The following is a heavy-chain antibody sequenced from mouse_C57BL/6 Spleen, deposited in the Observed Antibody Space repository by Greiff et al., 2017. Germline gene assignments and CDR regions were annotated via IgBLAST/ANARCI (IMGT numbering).Heavy chain of an antibody. Sequence: VQLQQSGPGLVQPSQSLSITCTVSGFSLTSYGVHWVRQPPGKGLEWLGVIWSGGSTDYDAAFISRLSTSKDDSKSQVFFKMNSLQADDTAIYYCAKRGNHYAMDYWGQGTSVTVSS. CDR1: GFSLTSYG. D-gene: IGHD2-1*01. J-gene: IGHJ4*01. CDR3: AKRGNHYAMDY. CDR2: IWSGGST. V-gene: IGHV2-4*01.